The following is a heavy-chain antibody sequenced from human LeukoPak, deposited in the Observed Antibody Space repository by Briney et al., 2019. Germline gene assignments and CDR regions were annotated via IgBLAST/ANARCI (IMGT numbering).Heavy chain of an antibody. CDR1: GFTFSSYG. CDR3: AKVTQAGYYMDV. V-gene: IGHV3-30*18. Sequence: PGGSLRLSCAASGFTFSSYGMHWVRQAPGKGLEWVAVISYDGSNKYYADSVKGRFTISRDNSKNTLYLQMNSLRAEDTAVYYCAKVTQAGYYMDVWGKGTTVTVSS. CDR2: ISYDGSNK. J-gene: IGHJ6*03.